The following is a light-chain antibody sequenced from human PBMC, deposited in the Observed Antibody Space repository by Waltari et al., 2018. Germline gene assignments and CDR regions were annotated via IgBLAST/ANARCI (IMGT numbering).Light chain of an antibody. CDR2: DVS. CDR3: SSYTASTTLI. V-gene: IGLV2-14*01. J-gene: IGLJ2*01. Sequence: QSALTQPASVSGSPGQSITISCTGTSSDIGYYNYVSWYQQHPGKAPKIMIYDVSNRPPGVSNRFSGSKSGNTASLTISGLQAEDEADYYCSSYTASTTLIFGGGTKLTVL. CDR1: SSDIGYYNY.